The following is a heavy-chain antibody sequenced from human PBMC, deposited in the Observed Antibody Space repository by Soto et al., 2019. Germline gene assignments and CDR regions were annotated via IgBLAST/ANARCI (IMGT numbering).Heavy chain of an antibody. D-gene: IGHD2-15*01. V-gene: IGHV3-9*01. Sequence: LSLTCAASGFTFDDYAMHWVRQAPGKGLEWVSGISWNSGSIGSADSVKGRFTISRDNAKNSLYLQMNSLRAEDTALYYCAKDMGYCSGGSCYSGNYYYYGMDVWGQGTTVTVS. CDR2: ISWNSGSI. J-gene: IGHJ6*02. CDR1: GFTFDDYA. CDR3: AKDMGYCSGGSCYSGNYYYYGMDV.